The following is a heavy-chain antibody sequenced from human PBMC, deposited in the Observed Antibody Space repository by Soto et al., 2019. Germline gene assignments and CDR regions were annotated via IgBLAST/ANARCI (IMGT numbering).Heavy chain of an antibody. Sequence: AGGSLRLSCAASGFTFSGYAMHWVRQAPGKGLEWVAVISYDGSNKYYADSVKGRFTISRDNSKNTLYLQMSSLRAEDTAVYYCAKGPEPGIYGSGSFGYYFDYWGQGTLVTVSS. CDR3: AKGPEPGIYGSGSFGYYFDY. J-gene: IGHJ4*02. CDR1: GFTFSGYA. D-gene: IGHD3-10*01. CDR2: ISYDGSNK. V-gene: IGHV3-30-3*01.